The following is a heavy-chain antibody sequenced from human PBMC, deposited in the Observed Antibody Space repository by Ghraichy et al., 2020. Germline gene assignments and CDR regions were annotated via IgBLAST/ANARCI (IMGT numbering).Heavy chain of an antibody. CDR2: ISSSSSYI. CDR3: ARDRLVGATTPVY. V-gene: IGHV3-21*01. CDR1: GFTFSSYS. Sequence: LSLTCGASGFTFSSYSINFIHQAPGQVLECISSISSSSSYIYYADSVKGRFTISRDNAKNSLYLQMNSLRAEDTAVYYCARDRLVGATTPVYWGQRTLVTVSS. D-gene: IGHD1-26*01. J-gene: IGHJ4*02.